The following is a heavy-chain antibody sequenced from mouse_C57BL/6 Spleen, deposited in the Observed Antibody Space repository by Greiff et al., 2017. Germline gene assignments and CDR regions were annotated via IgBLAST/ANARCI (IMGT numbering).Heavy chain of an antibody. CDR2: IDPSDSYT. D-gene: IGHD1-1*01. J-gene: IGHJ2*01. V-gene: IGHV1-59*01. CDR1: GYTFTSYW. Sequence: QVQLQQPGAELVRPGTSVTLSCKASGYTFTSYWMHWVKQRPGQGLEWIGVIDPSDSYTNYNQKFKGKATLTVDTSSSTAYMQLSSLTSEDSAVYYCARGYGSSYYFDYWGQGTTLTVSS. CDR3: ARGYGSSYYFDY.